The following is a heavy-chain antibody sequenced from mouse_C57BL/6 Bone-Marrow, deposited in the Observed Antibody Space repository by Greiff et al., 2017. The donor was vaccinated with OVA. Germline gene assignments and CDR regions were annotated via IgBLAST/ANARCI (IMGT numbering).Heavy chain of an antibody. CDR3: ARDGYDVLMDY. D-gene: IGHD2-2*01. J-gene: IGHJ4*01. CDR2: IRNKANGYTT. CDR1: GFTFTDYY. Sequence: EVKVVESGGGLVQPGGSLSLSCAASGFTFTDYYMSWVRQPPGKALEWLGFIRNKANGYTTEYSASVKGRFTISRDNSQSILYLQMNALRAEDSATYYCARDGYDVLMDYWGQGTSVTVSS. V-gene: IGHV7-3*01.